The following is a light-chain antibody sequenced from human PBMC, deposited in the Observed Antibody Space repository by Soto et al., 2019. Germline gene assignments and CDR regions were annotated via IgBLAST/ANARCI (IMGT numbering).Light chain of an antibody. V-gene: IGKV3-15*01. J-gene: IGKJ4*01. CDR1: QSVRSN. Sequence: EIVMTQSPATLSVSPGERATLSCRASQSVRSNYLSWYQQKPGQSPRLLIYGPSTRATGFQARFSGSGSGTDCTMINSSLQSYACAVHDCKPYSSCPHTFCGGTKVEIK. CDR3: KPYSSCPHT. CDR2: GPS.